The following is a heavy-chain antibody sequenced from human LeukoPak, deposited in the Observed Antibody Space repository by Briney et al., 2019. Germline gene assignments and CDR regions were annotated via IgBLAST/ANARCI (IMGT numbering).Heavy chain of an antibody. CDR3: ARDREFRLHDP. V-gene: IGHV3-7*03. CDR2: INPAGSET. CDR1: GFPFSAYW. J-gene: IGHJ5*02. D-gene: IGHD3-16*01. Sequence: PGGSLRLSSAASGFPFSAYWMTWLRQAPGTELEWVANINPAGSETYYVDPVKGRFSISRDNAKNLVYLQMNSLRAEDTAMYYCARDREFRLHDPWGQGILVTVSS.